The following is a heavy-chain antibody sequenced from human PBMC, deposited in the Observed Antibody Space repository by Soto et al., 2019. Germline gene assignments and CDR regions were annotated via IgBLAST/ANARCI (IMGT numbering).Heavy chain of an antibody. CDR3: ARVPVDTAVAFDY. V-gene: IGHV3-11*06. J-gene: IGHJ4*02. D-gene: IGHD5-18*01. CDR1: GFTFSDYY. CDR2: ISSSSSYT. Sequence: PGGSLRLSCAASGFTFSDYYMSWIRQAPGKGLEWVSYISSSSSYTNYADSVKGRFTISRDNAKNSLYLQMNSLRAEDTAVYYCARVPVDTAVAFDYWGQGTLVTVSS.